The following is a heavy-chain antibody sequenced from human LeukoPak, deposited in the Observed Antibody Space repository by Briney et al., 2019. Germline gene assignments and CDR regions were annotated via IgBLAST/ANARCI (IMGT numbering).Heavy chain of an antibody. CDR2: ISNSGNTI. CDR1: GFTSSSYE. D-gene: IGHD1-1*01. J-gene: IGHJ4*02. V-gene: IGHV3-48*03. CDR3: ARVFSNPTGNDN. Sequence: PGGSLRVSCADSGFTSSSYEMNRVRQAPGKGLEWVSYISNSGNTIFYADSVKGRFTISRDNGKNSLYLQMNSLRAEDTAVYYCARVFSNPTGNDNWGQGTLVTVSS.